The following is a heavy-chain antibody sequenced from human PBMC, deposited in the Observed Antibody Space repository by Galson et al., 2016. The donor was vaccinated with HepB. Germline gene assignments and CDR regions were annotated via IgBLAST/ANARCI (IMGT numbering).Heavy chain of an antibody. Sequence: ETLSLTCIVSGGSISSNSYYWGWIRQPPGKGLEWIGSIYYVGNTYYNPSLKSRVIISIDTSNNRVSLKLRSVTAADTAVYYCARYERLLSWFDPWGQGSLVTVSS. V-gene: IGHV4-39*01. J-gene: IGHJ5*02. CDR1: GGSISSNSYY. CDR3: ARYERLLSWFDP. CDR2: IYYVGNT. D-gene: IGHD5-12*01.